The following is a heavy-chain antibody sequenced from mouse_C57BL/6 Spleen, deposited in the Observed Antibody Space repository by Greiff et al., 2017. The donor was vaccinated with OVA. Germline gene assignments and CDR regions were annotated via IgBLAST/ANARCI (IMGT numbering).Heavy chain of an antibody. J-gene: IGHJ1*03. CDR3: ARSLYYGSSYWDVDV. V-gene: IGHV1-80*01. CDR1: GYAFSSYW. D-gene: IGHD1-1*01. Sequence: QVQLQQSGAELVKPGASVKISCKASGYAFSSYWMNWVKQRPGKGLEWIGQIYPGDGDTNYNGKFKGKATLTADKSSSTAYMQLSSLTSEDSAVYFCARSLYYGSSYWDVDVWGTGTTVTVSS. CDR2: IYPGDGDT.